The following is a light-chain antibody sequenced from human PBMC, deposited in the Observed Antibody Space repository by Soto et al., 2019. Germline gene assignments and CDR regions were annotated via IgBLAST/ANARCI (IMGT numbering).Light chain of an antibody. CDR3: QKYNSAPWT. V-gene: IGKV1-27*01. CDR2: AAS. CDR1: QGISNY. Sequence: DIQITQSPSSLSASVGDRVTITSRASQGISNYLAWYQKKPGKFPNLLIYAASTLQSGVPSRLSGSGSGTDVTITISSLQPEDVATYYCQKYNSAPWTFGQGTKVEIK. J-gene: IGKJ1*01.